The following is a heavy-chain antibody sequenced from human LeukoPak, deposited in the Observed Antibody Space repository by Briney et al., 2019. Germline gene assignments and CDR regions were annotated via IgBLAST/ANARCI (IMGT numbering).Heavy chain of an antibody. D-gene: IGHD2/OR15-2a*01. CDR1: GFTFSSYA. CDR2: ISYDVSNK. V-gene: IGHV3-30-3*01. J-gene: IGHJ3*02. CDR3: AAISYLAFDI. Sequence: GGSLRLSCAASGFTFSSYAMHWVRQAPGKGLEGVAVISYDVSNKYYADSVKGRFTISRDNAKNSLYLQMNSLRAEDPAVYYCAAISYLAFDIWGQGTVVTVSS.